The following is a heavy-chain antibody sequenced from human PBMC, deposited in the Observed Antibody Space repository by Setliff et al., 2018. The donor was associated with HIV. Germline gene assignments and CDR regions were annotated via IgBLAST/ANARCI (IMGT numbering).Heavy chain of an antibody. CDR3: NIYYYYYMDV. CDR1: GGSISSDY. CDR2: IYYSGST. V-gene: IGHV4-59*12. Sequence: SETLSLTCGVSGGSISSDYWSWIRQPPGKGLEWIGYIYYSGSTNYNPSLKSRVTVSVDTSKNQFSLKLSSVTAADTAVYYCNIYYYYYMDVWGKGTTVTVSS. J-gene: IGHJ6*03.